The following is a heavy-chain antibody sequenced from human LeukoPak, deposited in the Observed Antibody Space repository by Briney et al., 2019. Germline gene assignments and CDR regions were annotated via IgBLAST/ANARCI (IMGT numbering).Heavy chain of an antibody. J-gene: IGHJ4*02. Sequence: GGTLRLSCAASGFTFSSYGMSWVRQAPGKGLEWVSSISGSSSYIYYADSVKGRFTISRDNAKNSLYLQMNSLRAEDTAVYYCARARRDILTGYYDLDYWGQGTLVTVSS. CDR1: GFTFSSYG. CDR3: ARARRDILTGYYDLDY. CDR2: ISGSSSYI. D-gene: IGHD3-9*01. V-gene: IGHV3-21*01.